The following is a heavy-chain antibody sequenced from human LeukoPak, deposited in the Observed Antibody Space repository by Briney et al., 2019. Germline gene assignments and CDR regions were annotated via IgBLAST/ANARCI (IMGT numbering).Heavy chain of an antibody. CDR3: ARQSHGGTYRVALFDY. Sequence: SETLSLTCTVSGGSISGYYWSWIRQPPGKGLEWIGYIYYSGTTYYNPSLKSRVTMSVDTSKNQFSLKLNSVTAADAAVYYCARQSHGGTYRVALFDYWGQGTLVTVSS. J-gene: IGHJ4*02. V-gene: IGHV4-59*08. CDR2: IYYSGTT. CDR1: GGSISGYY. D-gene: IGHD1-26*01.